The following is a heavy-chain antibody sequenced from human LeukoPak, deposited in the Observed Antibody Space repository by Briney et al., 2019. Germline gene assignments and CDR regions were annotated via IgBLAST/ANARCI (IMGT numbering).Heavy chain of an antibody. D-gene: IGHD2-15*01. Sequence: PGGSLRLSCAASGFTFSSYSMNWVRQAPGKGLEWISFISSVSSTIFYADSVKGRFNISRDNVKNSLYLQMNGLRAEDTAVYYCARVHGGYPFDQWGQGTLVTVSS. CDR3: ARVHGGYPFDQ. V-gene: IGHV3-48*01. CDR2: ISSVSSTI. CDR1: GFTFSSYS. J-gene: IGHJ4*02.